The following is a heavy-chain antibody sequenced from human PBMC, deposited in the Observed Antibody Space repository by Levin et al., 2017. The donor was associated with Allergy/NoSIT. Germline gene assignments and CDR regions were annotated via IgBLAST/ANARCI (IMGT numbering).Heavy chain of an antibody. CDR2: INPNSGGT. V-gene: IGHV1-2*02. D-gene: IGHD6-13*01. Sequence: GESLKISCKASGYTFTGYYMHWVRQAPGQGLEWMGWINPNSGGTNYAQKFQGRVTMTRDTSISTAYMELSRLRSDDTAVYYCARGSSSWYYFDYWGQGTLVTVSS. CDR1: GYTFTGYY. CDR3: ARGSSSWYYFDY. J-gene: IGHJ4*02.